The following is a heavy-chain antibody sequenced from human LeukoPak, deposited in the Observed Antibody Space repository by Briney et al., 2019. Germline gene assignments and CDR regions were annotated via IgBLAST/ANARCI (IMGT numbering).Heavy chain of an antibody. V-gene: IGHV1-18*01. D-gene: IGHD1-26*01. J-gene: IGHJ4*02. Sequence: SVKVSCRASGYTFSDYGISWVRQAPGRGLEWMGWISGYNGNTNYAQKLQGRVIMTTDTSTRTAYMELRSLKSDDTAVYYCGRSREGLYSGSSLDYWGQGTLVTVSS. CDR2: ISGYNGNT. CDR3: GRSREGLYSGSSLDY. CDR1: GYTFSDYG.